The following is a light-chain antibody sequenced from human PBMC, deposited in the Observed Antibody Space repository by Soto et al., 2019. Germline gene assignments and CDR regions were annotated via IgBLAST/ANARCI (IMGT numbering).Light chain of an antibody. V-gene: IGLV2-8*01. CDR2: EVT. Sequence: QSALTQPPSASGSPGQSVTISCTGTSGDVGAYDYVSWYQQHPGKAPKLLIYEVTKRPLGVPDRFSGSKSGNAASLTVSGLQAEDEADYYCQSYDTSLSGSYVFGTGTKLTVL. J-gene: IGLJ1*01. CDR1: SGDVGAYDY. CDR3: QSYDTSLSGSYV.